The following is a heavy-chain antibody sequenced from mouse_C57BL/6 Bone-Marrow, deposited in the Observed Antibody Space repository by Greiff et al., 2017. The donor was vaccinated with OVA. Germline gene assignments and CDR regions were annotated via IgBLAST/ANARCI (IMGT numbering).Heavy chain of an antibody. V-gene: IGHV5-4*03. D-gene: IGHD1-1*01. Sequence: EVKLVESGGGLVKPGGSLKLSYAASGFTFSSYAMSWVRQTPEKRLEWVATISDGGSYTYYPDNVKGRFTISRDNAKNNLYLQMSHLKSEDTAMYYCARGSRMDYWGQGTSVTVSS. CDR3: ARGSRMDY. CDR2: ISDGGSYT. J-gene: IGHJ4*01. CDR1: GFTFSSYA.